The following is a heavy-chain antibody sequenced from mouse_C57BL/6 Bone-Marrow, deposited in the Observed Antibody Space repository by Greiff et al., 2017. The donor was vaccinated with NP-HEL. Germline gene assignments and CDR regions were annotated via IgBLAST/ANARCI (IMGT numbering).Heavy chain of an antibody. CDR2: IDPENGDT. CDR1: GFNIKDDY. Sequence: VHVKQSGAELVRPGASVKLSCTASGFNIKDDYMHWVKQRPEQGLEWIGWIDPENGDTEYASKFQGKATITADTSSNTAYLQLSSLTSEDTAVYYCTSSFWYFDVWGTGTTVTVSS. V-gene: IGHV14-4*01. D-gene: IGHD1-1*01. J-gene: IGHJ1*03. CDR3: TSSFWYFDV.